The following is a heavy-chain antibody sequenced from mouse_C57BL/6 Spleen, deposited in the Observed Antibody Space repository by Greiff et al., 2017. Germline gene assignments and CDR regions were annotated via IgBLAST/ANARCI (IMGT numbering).Heavy chain of an antibody. CDR2: IYPRSGNT. CDR1: GFTFTSYG. CDR3: ARREDGGDY. J-gene: IGHJ4*01. Sequence: QVQLQQSGAELARPGASVKLSCEASGFTFTSYGISWVKQRTGQSLEWIGAIYPRSGNTYYNEKFKGKATLTADKSYRTAYMELRSLTSEDSAVYFCARREDGGDYWGQGTSVTVSS. D-gene: IGHD2-3*01. V-gene: IGHV1-81*01.